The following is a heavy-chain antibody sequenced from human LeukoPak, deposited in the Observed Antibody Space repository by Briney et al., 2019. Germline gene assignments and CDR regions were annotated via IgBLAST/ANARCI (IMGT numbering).Heavy chain of an antibody. V-gene: IGHV4-39*01. J-gene: IGHJ4*02. CDR2: IYYSGST. CDR1: GGSISSSSYY. D-gene: IGHD2-2*01. CDR3: ASNDCSSTSCYVDY. Sequence: MSSEALSLTCTVSGGSISSSSYYWGWIRQPPGKGLEWIGSIYYSGSTYYNPSLKSRVTISVDTSKNQFSLKLSSATAADTAVYYCASNDCSSTSCYVDYWGQGTLVTVSS.